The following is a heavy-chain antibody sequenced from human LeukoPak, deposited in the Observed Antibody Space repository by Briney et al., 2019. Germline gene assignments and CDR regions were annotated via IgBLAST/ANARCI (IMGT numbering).Heavy chain of an antibody. Sequence: SETLSLTCTVSGGSISSYYWSWIRQPAGKGLEWIGRIYTSGSTNYNPSLKNRVTMSVDTSKNQFSLKLSSVTAADTAVYYCARNFRFSSPGAMDVWGKGTTVTVSS. J-gene: IGHJ6*03. V-gene: IGHV4-4*07. D-gene: IGHD6-6*01. CDR2: IYTSGST. CDR3: ARNFRFSSPGAMDV. CDR1: GGSISSYY.